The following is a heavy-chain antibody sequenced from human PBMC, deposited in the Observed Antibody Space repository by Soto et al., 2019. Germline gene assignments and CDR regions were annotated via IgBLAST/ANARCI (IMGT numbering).Heavy chain of an antibody. CDR1: GFTFSSYG. Sequence: QVQLVESGGGVVQPGRSLRLSCAASGFTFSSYGMHWVRQAPGKGLEWVAVISYDGSNKYYADSVKGRFTISRDNSKNTLYLQMNSLRAEDTAVYYCAKDYGIDSRWDYWGQGTLVTVSS. V-gene: IGHV3-30*18. CDR2: ISYDGSNK. J-gene: IGHJ4*02. D-gene: IGHD3-22*01. CDR3: AKDYGIDSRWDY.